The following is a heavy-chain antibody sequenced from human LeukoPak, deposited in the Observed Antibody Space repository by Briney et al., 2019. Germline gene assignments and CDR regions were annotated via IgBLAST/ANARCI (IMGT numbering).Heavy chain of an antibody. CDR1: GFTFSNSG. CDR2: IWFDGRHE. J-gene: IGHJ6*02. CDR3: ARDLSPQYSVLDL. V-gene: IGHV3-33*01. Sequence: GRSLRLSCAASGFTFSNSGMQWVRQAPGKGLEWVANIWFDGRHEKYADSVKGRLTISRDNSQQTLYLQMNSLRAEDTAVYYCARDLSPQYSVLDLWGLGTSVTVSS. D-gene: IGHD2-21*01.